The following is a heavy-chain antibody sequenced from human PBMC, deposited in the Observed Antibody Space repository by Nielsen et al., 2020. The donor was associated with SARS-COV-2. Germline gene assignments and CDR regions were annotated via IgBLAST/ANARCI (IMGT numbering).Heavy chain of an antibody. V-gene: IGHV1-46*01. CDR2: INPSGDTT. D-gene: IGHD3-10*01. CDR3: ARDPSLLWIGELSYGMDI. J-gene: IGHJ6*02. Sequence: WVRQAPGQGLEWMGIINPSGDTTTYAQKFQGRVTMTRDTSTSTVFLDLSSLRSEDTAVYYCARDPSLLWIGELSYGMDIWGQGTTVTVS.